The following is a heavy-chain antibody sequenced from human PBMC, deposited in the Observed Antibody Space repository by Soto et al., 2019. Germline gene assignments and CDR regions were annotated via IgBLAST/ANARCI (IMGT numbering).Heavy chain of an antibody. Sequence: QVQLVQAGAEVKKPGSSVKVSCKASGGTFRSYAISWVRQAPGQGLEWMGGIIPIFGTANYAQKVQGRVPITADESTSTAYMELSSLRSEDTAVYYCARNLAAELYGMDVWGQGTTVTVSS. D-gene: IGHD6-13*01. V-gene: IGHV1-69*01. CDR1: GGTFRSYA. J-gene: IGHJ6*02. CDR2: IIPIFGTA. CDR3: ARNLAAELYGMDV.